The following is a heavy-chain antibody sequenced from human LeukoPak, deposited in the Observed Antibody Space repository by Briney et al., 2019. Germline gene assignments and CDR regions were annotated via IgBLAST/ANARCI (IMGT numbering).Heavy chain of an antibody. Sequence: SATLSLTCTVSGGTISSYYWSWIRQPPGKGLEWIGKIYYSGSTNYDPSLKGRVTISVDTSKNQFSLKLSSVTAADTAVYYCARGDYYCYFGMDVWGQGTTVTVSS. J-gene: IGHJ6*02. CDR2: IYYSGST. CDR1: GGTISSYY. CDR3: ARGDYYCYFGMDV. V-gene: IGHV4-59*01.